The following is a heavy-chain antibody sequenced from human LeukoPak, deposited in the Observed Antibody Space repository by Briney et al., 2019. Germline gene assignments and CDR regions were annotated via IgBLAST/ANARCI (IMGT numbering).Heavy chain of an antibody. CDR2: ISYDGSNK. J-gene: IGHJ6*02. CDR3: ARAPNTRLYYGMDV. CDR1: GFTFSSYA. D-gene: IGHD4/OR15-4a*01. Sequence: PGGSLRLSCAASGFTFSSYAMHWVRQAPGKGLEWVAVISYDGSNKYYADSVKGRFTISRDNSKNTLYLQMNSLRAEDTAVYYCARAPNTRLYYGMDVWGQGTTVTVSS. V-gene: IGHV3-30*04.